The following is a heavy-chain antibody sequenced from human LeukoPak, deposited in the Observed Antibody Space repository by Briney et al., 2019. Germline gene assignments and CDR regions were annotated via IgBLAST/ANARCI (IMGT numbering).Heavy chain of an antibody. V-gene: IGHV4-34*01. CDR3: ARDRTYYDILTGYDY. CDR1: GGSFSGYY. J-gene: IGHJ4*02. D-gene: IGHD3-9*01. CDR2: INHSGST. Sequence: SETLSLTCAVYGGSFSGYYWSWIRQPPGKGLEWIGEINHSGSTNYNPSLKSRVTISVDTSMNQFSLKLSSVTAADTAVYYCARDRTYYDILTGYDYWGQGTLVTVSS.